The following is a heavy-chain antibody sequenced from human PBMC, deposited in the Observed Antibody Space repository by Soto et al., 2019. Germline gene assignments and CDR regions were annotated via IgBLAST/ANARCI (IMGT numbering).Heavy chain of an antibody. Sequence: EVPLVESGGGLVKPGRSLRLSCTASGFTFGDYAMSWFRQAPGKGLEWVGFIRSKVYGGTAEHAASVKGRFTISRDDSKSIAYLQMNSLKTEDTAMYYCARDEYNAANAMDVWGQGTTVTVSS. CDR2: IRSKVYGGTA. CDR3: ARDEYNAANAMDV. J-gene: IGHJ6*02. CDR1: GFTFGDYA. V-gene: IGHV3-49*05. D-gene: IGHD1-1*01.